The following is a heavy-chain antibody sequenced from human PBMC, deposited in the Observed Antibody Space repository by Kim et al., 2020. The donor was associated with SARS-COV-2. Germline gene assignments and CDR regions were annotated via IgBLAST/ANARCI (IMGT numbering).Heavy chain of an antibody. D-gene: IGHD1-1*01. CDR1: GGSISSSSYY. J-gene: IGHJ6*01. Sequence: SETLSLTRTVSGGSISSSSYYWGWIRQPPGKGLEWIGSIYYSGSTYYNPSLKSRVTISVDTSKNQFSLKLSSVTAADMAVDFCAEGGLNWNVDYYYGMDV. CDR3: AEGGLNWNVDYYYGMDV. V-gene: IGHV4-39*01. CDR2: IYYSGST.